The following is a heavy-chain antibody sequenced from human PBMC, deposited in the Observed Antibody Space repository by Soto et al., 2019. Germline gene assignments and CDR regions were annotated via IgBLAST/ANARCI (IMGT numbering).Heavy chain of an antibody. J-gene: IGHJ5*02. CDR1: GYTFSSYE. CDR2: MNPDSGKT. CDR3: ARGIKYGAYSRWFDP. D-gene: IGHD4-17*01. Sequence: QVQLLQSGAEVKKPGASVKVSCKASGYTFSSYEINWVRQATGQGLEYLGWMNPDSGKTAYVQKFQGRVTMTWDTSITTAYMELSSLRSDDTAMYFCARGIKYGAYSRWFDPWGQGTLVTVSS. V-gene: IGHV1-8*01.